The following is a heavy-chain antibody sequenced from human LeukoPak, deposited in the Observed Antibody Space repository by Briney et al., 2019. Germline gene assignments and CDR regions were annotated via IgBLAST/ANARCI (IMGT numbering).Heavy chain of an antibody. J-gene: IGHJ4*02. CDR2: IKQGGSEI. Sequence: GALRLSCSASGFTFSRFWMSWVRQAPGKGLEYVALIKQGGSEIYHMDSVKGRFTISRDDATNSPYLQMNSLRVEDTALYYCARDRESESDSEGDYWGQGTLVTVSS. CDR3: ARDRESESDSEGDY. V-gene: IGHV3-7*01. D-gene: IGHD4-11*01. CDR1: GFTFSRFW.